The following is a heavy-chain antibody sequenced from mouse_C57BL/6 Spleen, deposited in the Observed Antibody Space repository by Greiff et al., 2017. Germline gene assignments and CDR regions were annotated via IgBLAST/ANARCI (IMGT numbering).Heavy chain of an antibody. CDR1: GYTFTSYG. J-gene: IGHJ3*01. D-gene: IGHD2-4*01. CDR2: IYPRSGNT. V-gene: IGHV1-81*01. Sequence: QVHVKQSGAELARPGASVKLSCKASGYTFTSYGISWVKQRTGQGLEWIGEIYPRSGNTYYNEKFKGKATLTADKSSSTAYMELRSLTSEDSAVYFCARGGYDYDGGSFAYWGQGTLVTVSA. CDR3: ARGGYDYDGGSFAY.